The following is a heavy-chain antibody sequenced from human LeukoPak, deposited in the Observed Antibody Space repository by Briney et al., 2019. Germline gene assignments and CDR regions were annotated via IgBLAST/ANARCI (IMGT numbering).Heavy chain of an antibody. V-gene: IGHV1-2*02. CDR1: GYTFTGYY. J-gene: IGHJ3*02. CDR2: INPNSGGT. D-gene: IGHD6-19*01. Sequence: ASVKVSCKASGYTFTGYYMHWVRQAPGQGLEWMGWINPNSGGTNYAQKFQGRVTMTRDTSISTAYMELSRLRSDDTAVYYCARDPRKTQFPFDIWGQGTMATVSS. CDR3: ARDPRKTQFPFDI.